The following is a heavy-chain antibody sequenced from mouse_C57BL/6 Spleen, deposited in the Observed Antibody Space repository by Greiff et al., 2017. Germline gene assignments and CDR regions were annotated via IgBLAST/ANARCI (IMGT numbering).Heavy chain of an antibody. V-gene: IGHV1-69*01. J-gene: IGHJ2*01. CDR2: IDPSDSYT. CDR3: AKEGYFDY. CDR1: GYTFTSYW. Sequence: VQLQQPGAELVMPGASVKLSCKASGYTFTSYWMPWVKQRPGQGLEWIGAIDPSDSYTNYNQKVKGKSTLTVDKSSSTTYMQLSRLTSEDSAVYYCAKEGYFDYWGQGTTLTVSS.